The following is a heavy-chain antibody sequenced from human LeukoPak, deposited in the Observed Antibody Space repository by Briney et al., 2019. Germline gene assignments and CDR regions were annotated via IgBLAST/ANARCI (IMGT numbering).Heavy chain of an antibody. CDR2: ISSTSSYT. CDR1: GFTFSDYY. CDR3: ARSNRGVIQLPDY. J-gene: IGHJ4*02. Sequence: GGSLRLSCAASGFTFSDYYMSWIRQAPGKGLEWVSYISSTSSYTNYADSVKGRFTISRDNAKNSLYLQMNSLRAEDTAVYYCARSNRGVIQLPDYWGQGALVTVSS. D-gene: IGHD5-18*01. V-gene: IGHV3-11*03.